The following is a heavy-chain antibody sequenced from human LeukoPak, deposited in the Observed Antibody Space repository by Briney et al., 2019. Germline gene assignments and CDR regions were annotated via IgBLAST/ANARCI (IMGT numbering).Heavy chain of an antibody. J-gene: IGHJ5*02. Sequence: ASVKVSCKTSGYSFNIYEVNWVRQATGQGLEWMGWVNPNSGDTDYAQKFQGRLTMTRNTSISTAYMELSGLRLEDTAVYYCSRGPRFDPWGQGTQVTVSS. CDR1: GYSFNIYE. CDR2: VNPNSGDT. V-gene: IGHV1-8*01. CDR3: SRGPRFDP.